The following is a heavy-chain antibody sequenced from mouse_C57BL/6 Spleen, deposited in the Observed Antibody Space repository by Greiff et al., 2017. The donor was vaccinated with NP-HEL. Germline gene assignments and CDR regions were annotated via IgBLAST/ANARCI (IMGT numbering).Heavy chain of an antibody. CDR2: IDPSDSYT. CDR3: ARKKGEQPVFDY. V-gene: IGHV1-69*01. Sequence: QVQLKQPGAELVMPGASVKLSCKASGYTFTSYWMHWVKQRPGQGLEWIGEIDPSDSYTNYNQKFKGKSTLTVDKSSSTAYMQLSSRTSEDSAVEYYARKKGEQPVFDYWGQGTTLTVSS. CDR1: GYTFTSYW. D-gene: IGHD6-1*01. J-gene: IGHJ2*01.